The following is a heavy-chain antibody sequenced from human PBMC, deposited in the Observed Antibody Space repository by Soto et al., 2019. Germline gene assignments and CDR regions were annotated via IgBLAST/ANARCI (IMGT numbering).Heavy chain of an antibody. V-gene: IGHV4-34*01. Sequence: SETLSLTCAVYGGSFSGYYWSWIRQPPGKGLEWIGEINHSGSTNYNPSLKSRVTISVDTSKNQFSLKLSSVTAADTAVYYCARLPRLNIAARRYYYYYGMDVWGQGTTVTVSS. J-gene: IGHJ6*02. CDR2: INHSGST. D-gene: IGHD6-6*01. CDR3: ARLPRLNIAARRYYYYYGMDV. CDR1: GGSFSGYY.